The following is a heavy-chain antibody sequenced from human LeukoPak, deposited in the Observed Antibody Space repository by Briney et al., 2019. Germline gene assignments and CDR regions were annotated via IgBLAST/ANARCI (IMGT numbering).Heavy chain of an antibody. CDR1: GGSFSGYY. Sequence: PSETLSLTCAVYGGSFSGYYWSWIRQPPGKGLEWIGEINHSGSTNYNPSLKSRVTISVDTSKNQFSLKLSSVTAADTAVYYCARDMVALYYFDYWGQGTLVTVSS. CDR3: ARDMVALYYFDY. CDR2: INHSGST. J-gene: IGHJ4*02. D-gene: IGHD5-12*01. V-gene: IGHV4-34*01.